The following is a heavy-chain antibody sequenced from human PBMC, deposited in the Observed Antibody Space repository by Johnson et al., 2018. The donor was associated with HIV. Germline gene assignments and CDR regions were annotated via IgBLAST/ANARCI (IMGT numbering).Heavy chain of an antibody. CDR3: ARGEDYGGNFGALDI. V-gene: IGHV3-30*03. Sequence: QVQLVESGGGVVQPGTSLRLSCAASGFTFSDHYMDWVRQAPGKGLEWVAVISYDGSNKYSADSVKGRFTISRDNSKNTLYLQMNSLRDEDTAVYYCARGEDYGGNFGALDIWGQGTMVTVSS. CDR2: ISYDGSNK. D-gene: IGHD4-23*01. CDR1: GFTFSDHY. J-gene: IGHJ3*02.